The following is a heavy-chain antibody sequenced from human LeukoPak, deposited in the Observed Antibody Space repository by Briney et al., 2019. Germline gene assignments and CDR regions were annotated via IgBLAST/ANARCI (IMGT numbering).Heavy chain of an antibody. CDR2: IYYSGNT. D-gene: IGHD4-23*01. Sequence: SETLSLTCTVSGYSISSNNWWAWLRQPPGKGLEWIGYIYYSGNTYYSPSLKSRVTMSLDTSKNQFSLKLSSVTAVDTAVYYCARIREYGGNPNAFDIWGQGTMVTVSS. CDR3: ARIREYGGNPNAFDI. J-gene: IGHJ3*02. CDR1: GYSISSNNW. V-gene: IGHV4-28*01.